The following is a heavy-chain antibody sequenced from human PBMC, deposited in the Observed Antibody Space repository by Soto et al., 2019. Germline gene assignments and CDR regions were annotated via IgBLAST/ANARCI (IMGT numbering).Heavy chain of an antibody. D-gene: IGHD4-4*01. V-gene: IGHV4-34*01. CDR1: GGSFSGYD. CDR2: INHSGST. Sequence: PSETLSLTCAVYGGSFSGYDWSWIRQPPGKGLEWIGEINHSGSTNYNPSLKSRVTISVDTSKNQFSLKLSFVTAADTAVYYCARVTTVPPAFDYWGQGTLVTVSS. J-gene: IGHJ4*02. CDR3: ARVTTVPPAFDY.